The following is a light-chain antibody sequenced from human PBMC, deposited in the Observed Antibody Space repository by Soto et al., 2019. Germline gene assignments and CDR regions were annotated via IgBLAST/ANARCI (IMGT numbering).Light chain of an antibody. J-gene: IGLJ3*02. V-gene: IGLV4-69*01. CDR2: LNSDGSH. CDR1: SGHSSYA. Sequence: QPVLTQSPSASASLGASVKLTCTLSSGHSSYAIAWHQQQPEKGPRYLMKLNSDGSHSKGDGIPDRFSGSSSGAERYHTISSLQSEDEADYYCQTWGTGIQGVFGGGTKLTVL. CDR3: QTWGTGIQGV.